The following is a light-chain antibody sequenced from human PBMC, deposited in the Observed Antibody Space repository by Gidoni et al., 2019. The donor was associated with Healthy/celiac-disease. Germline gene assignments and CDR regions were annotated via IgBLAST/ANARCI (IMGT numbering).Light chain of an antibody. CDR1: VLAKKY. J-gene: IGLJ3*02. CDR3: YSAADNNLRV. CDR2: KDS. Sequence: SYELTQPSSVSVSPGQTARITCSGDVLAKKYARWFQQKPGQAPVLVIYKDSEQPSGIPERFSGSSSGTTFTLTISGAQVEDEADYYCYSAADNNLRVFGGGTKLTVL. V-gene: IGLV3-27*01.